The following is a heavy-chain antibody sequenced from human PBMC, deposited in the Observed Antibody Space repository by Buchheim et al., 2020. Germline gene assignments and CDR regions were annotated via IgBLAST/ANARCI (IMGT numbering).Heavy chain of an antibody. CDR3: VKGTLPYCSGGICYPLDY. J-gene: IGHJ4*02. V-gene: IGHV3-23*01. CDR1: GFSFSSYA. D-gene: IGHD2-15*01. CDR2: ISASGDST. Sequence: EVQLLDSGGGLVQPGGSLRLSCATSGFSFSSYAVSWVRQAPGKRLEWVSSISASGDSTYHADSVKGRFTLSRDTSTHTVFLQMNSLRDEDTAVYYCVKGTLPYCSGGICYPLDYWGQGTL.